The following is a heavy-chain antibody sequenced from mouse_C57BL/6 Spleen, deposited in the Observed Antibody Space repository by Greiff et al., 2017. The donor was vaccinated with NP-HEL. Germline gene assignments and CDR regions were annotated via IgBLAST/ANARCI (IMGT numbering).Heavy chain of an antibody. Sequence: QVQLQQPGAELVKPGASVKLSCKASGYTFTSYWMQWVKQRPGQGLEWIGEIDPSDSYTNYNQKFKGKATLTVDTSSSTAYMQLSSLTSEDSAVYYGARSDYYGSSLDYWGQGTTLTVSS. D-gene: IGHD1-1*01. V-gene: IGHV1-50*01. J-gene: IGHJ2*01. CDR1: GYTFTSYW. CDR3: ARSDYYGSSLDY. CDR2: IDPSDSYT.